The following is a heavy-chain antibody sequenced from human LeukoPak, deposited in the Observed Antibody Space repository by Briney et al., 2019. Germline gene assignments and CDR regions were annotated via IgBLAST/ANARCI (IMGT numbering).Heavy chain of an antibody. CDR3: ARVYYDGSGGAFDI. Sequence: GGSLRLSCGASGFTFSSYSMNWVRQAPGKGLEWVSYIGSSSGIMYYPDSVKGRLTISRDNAKNMLYLQMSSLRAEDRAVYYCARVYYDGSGGAFDIWGQGTMVTVS. CDR2: IGSSSGIM. V-gene: IGHV3-48*01. J-gene: IGHJ3*02. D-gene: IGHD3-22*01. CDR1: GFTFSSYS.